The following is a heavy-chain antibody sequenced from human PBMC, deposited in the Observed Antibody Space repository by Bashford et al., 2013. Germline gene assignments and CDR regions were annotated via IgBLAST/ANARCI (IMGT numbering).Heavy chain of an antibody. CDR2: INPSGGST. Sequence: WVRQAPGQGLEWMGIINPSGGSTSYAQKFQGRVTMTRDTSTSTVYMELSSLRSEDTAVYYCARVGIAVAGTELDYWGQGTLVTVSS. CDR3: ARVGIAVAGTELDY. V-gene: IGHV1-46*01. D-gene: IGHD6-19*01. J-gene: IGHJ4*02.